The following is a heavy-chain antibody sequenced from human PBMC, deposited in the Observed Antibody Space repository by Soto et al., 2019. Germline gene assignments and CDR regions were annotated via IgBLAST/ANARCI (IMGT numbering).Heavy chain of an antibody. Sequence: LRLSCAASGFTFSSYGMHWVRQAPGKGLEWVAVISYDGSNKYYADSVRGRFTISRDNSKNTLYLQMNSLRAEDTAVFYCAKDVVVGATTGLGDYYYYYGMDVWGQGTTVTVSS. CDR1: GFTFSSYG. CDR3: AKDVVVGATTGLGDYYYYYGMDV. J-gene: IGHJ6*02. D-gene: IGHD1-26*01. CDR2: ISYDGSNK. V-gene: IGHV3-30*18.